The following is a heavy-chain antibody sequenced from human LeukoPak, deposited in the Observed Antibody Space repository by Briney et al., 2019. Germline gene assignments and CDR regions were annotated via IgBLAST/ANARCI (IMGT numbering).Heavy chain of an antibody. Sequence: SETLSLTCAMYGGSFNDYYWTWIRQPPGKGLEWIGEINHSGSANYNPSLKSRVSISLDTSKNQFSLKLRSVTAADTAVYYCARIRYCSSTSCWGYYYYYMDVWGKGTTVTISS. CDR3: ARIRYCSSTSCWGYYYYYMDV. V-gene: IGHV4-34*01. CDR1: GGSFNDYY. D-gene: IGHD2-2*01. J-gene: IGHJ6*03. CDR2: INHSGSA.